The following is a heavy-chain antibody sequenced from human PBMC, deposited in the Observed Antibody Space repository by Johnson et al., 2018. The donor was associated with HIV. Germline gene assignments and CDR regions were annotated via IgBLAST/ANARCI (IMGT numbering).Heavy chain of an antibody. V-gene: IGHV3-11*04. D-gene: IGHD5-24*01. CDR2: ITSSGSTK. J-gene: IGHJ3*02. CDR1: GFTFSDYY. Sequence: VQLVESGGGLVKPGGSLRLSCAASGFTFSDYYMTWIRQAPGKGLEWVSSITSSGSTKYYADSVKGRFTISRDNVKNSLFLPLNSLRADDTAVYYCARDRWIQLGAFDIWGQGTLVTVSS. CDR3: ARDRWIQLGAFDI.